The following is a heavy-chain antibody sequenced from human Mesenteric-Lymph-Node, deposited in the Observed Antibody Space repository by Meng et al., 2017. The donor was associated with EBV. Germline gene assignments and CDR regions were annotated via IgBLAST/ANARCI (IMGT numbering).Heavy chain of an antibody. CDR3: ARAPGFVATRFDY. CDR1: GCSVRTNNR. Sequence: QVELQQSGPDLATPSGTLSLTCAVSGCSVRTNNRWSWVRQPPGKGLGWIGEIYHSGSTNYNPSLKSRVTISVDESKNHFSLKLNSVTAADTALYYCARAPGFVATRFDYWGQGTLVTVSS. V-gene: IGHV4-4*02. D-gene: IGHD2-15*01. CDR2: IYHSGST. J-gene: IGHJ4*02.